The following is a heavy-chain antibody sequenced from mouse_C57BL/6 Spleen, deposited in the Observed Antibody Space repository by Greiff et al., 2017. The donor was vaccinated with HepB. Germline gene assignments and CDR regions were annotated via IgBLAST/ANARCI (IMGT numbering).Heavy chain of an antibody. Sequence: QVQLQQSGTELVKPGASVKLSCKASGYTFTSYWMHWVKQRPGQGLEWIGNINPSNGGTNYNEKFKSKATLTVDKSASTAYMQLSSLTSEDSAVYYCARGQLRLLYYFDYWGQGTTLTVSS. CDR1: GYTFTSYW. CDR3: ARGQLRLLYYFDY. D-gene: IGHD3-2*02. J-gene: IGHJ2*01. V-gene: IGHV1-53*01. CDR2: INPSNGGT.